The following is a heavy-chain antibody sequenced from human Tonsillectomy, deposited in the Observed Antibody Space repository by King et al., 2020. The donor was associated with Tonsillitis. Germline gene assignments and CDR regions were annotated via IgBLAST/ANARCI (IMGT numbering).Heavy chain of an antibody. CDR1: GFTFSSYA. D-gene: IGHD3-22*01. CDR3: ARDGSYYYDSSGYLDAFGI. CDR2: ISYDGSNK. J-gene: IGHJ3*02. Sequence: VQLVESGGGVVQPGRSLRLSCAASGFTFSSYAMHWVRQAPGKGLEWVAVISYDGSNKYYADSVKGRFTISRDNSKNTLYLQMNSLRAEDTAVYYCARDGSYYYDSSGYLDAFGIWGQGTMVTVAS. V-gene: IGHV3-30*04.